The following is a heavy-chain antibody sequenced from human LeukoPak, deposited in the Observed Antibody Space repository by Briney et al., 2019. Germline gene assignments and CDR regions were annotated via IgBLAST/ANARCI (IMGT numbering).Heavy chain of an antibody. Sequence: GRSLRLSCAASGFTFDDYAMHWVRHAPGAGLEWVSGISLNSGSIGHADSVKGRLTISRDNAKNSLYQQMNSLRAEDTALYYCAKDSGGLYCSGGSCYYYDYWGQGTLDTVSS. CDR1: GFTFDDYA. V-gene: IGHV3-9*01. J-gene: IGHJ4*02. CDR3: AKDSGGLYCSGGSCYYYDY. D-gene: IGHD2-15*01. CDR2: ISLNSGSI.